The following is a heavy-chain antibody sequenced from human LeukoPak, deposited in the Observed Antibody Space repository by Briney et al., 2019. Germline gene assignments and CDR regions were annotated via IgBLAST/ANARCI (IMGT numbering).Heavy chain of an antibody. CDR3: ARTEGSYDLLALYYYMDV. D-gene: IGHD2-15*01. CDR1: GFTFDDYG. CDR2: INWNGGTT. Sequence: PGGSLRLSRAASGFTFDDYGLSWVRQAPGKGLEWVSGINWNGGTTDYADSVKGRFTISRDNAKNSLYLQMNSLRVEDTALYHCARTEGSYDLLALYYYMDVWGKGTTVTVSS. V-gene: IGHV3-20*01. J-gene: IGHJ6*03.